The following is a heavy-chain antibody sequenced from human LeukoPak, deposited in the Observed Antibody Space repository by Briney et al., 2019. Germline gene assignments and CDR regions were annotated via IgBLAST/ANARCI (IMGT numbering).Heavy chain of an antibody. J-gene: IGHJ4*02. CDR3: SRDGGWGLYFDY. CDR2: IDTSDSTV. D-gene: IGHD6-19*01. Sequence: GGSLRLSCAASGFTFSSYEVNWVRQAPGKGLEWISYIDTSDSTVYYADSVKGRFTISRDNSKTSLYLQMNSLRAEDTALYYCSRDGGWGLYFDYWGLGTLVTVSS. CDR1: GFTFSSYE. V-gene: IGHV3-48*03.